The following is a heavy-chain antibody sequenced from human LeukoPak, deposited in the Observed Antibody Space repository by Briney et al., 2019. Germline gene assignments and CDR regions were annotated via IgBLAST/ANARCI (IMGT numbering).Heavy chain of an antibody. CDR1: GGSISNYY. V-gene: IGHV4-59*01. CDR2: IYYSGST. D-gene: IGHD6-13*01. J-gene: IGHJ5*02. CDR3: ARAPWKQLSTGYNWFDP. Sequence: PSETLSPTCTVSGGSISNYYWSWIRQPPGKGLEWMGYIYYSGSTNYNPSLKSRVTISVDTSKNQFSLKLSSVTAADTAVYYCARAPWKQLSTGYNWFDPWGQGTLVTVSS.